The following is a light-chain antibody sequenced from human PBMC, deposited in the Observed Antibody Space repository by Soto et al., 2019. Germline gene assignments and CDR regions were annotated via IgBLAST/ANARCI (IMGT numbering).Light chain of an antibody. CDR3: KQYDSYWT. J-gene: IGKJ1*01. CDR2: DAS. V-gene: IGKV1-5*01. CDR1: QSISNW. Sequence: QMTQSLSTLSASVGDRSPITCRASQSISNWLAWYQQKPGKAPRLLIYDASSLQSGVPSRFSGSGSGTEFTLTISSLQPDDFATYYCKQYDSYWTCGQGTKVDIK.